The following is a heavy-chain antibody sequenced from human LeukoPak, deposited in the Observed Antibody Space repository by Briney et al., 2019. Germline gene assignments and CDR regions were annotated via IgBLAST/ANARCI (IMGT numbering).Heavy chain of an antibody. CDR3: ARVRRTSRSYHQVYFDY. V-gene: IGHV4-4*07. D-gene: IGHD1-26*01. J-gene: IGHJ4*02. CDR1: GGSISRYY. Sequence: SETLSLTCTVSGGSISRYYWSWIRQPAGKGLEWIGRIYTSGSTNYNPSLKSRVTMSVDTSKNQFYLKLSSVTAADTAVYYCARVRRTSRSYHQVYFDYWGQGTLVTVSS. CDR2: IYTSGST.